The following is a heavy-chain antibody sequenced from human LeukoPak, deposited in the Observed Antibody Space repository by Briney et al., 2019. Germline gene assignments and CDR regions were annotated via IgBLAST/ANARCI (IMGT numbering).Heavy chain of an antibody. CDR1: GFTFSNYW. J-gene: IGHJ6*02. V-gene: IGHV3-7*03. Sequence: GGSLRLSCAASGFTFSNYWMTWVRQAPGKGLEWVANINRDGSERYYVDSVKGRFTISRDDAKSSLYLQMNSLRAEDTAVYYCARRNAMDVWGQGTTV. CDR2: INRDGSER. CDR3: ARRNAMDV.